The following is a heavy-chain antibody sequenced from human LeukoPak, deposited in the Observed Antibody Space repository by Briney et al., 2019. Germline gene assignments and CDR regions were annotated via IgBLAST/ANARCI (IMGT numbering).Heavy chain of an antibody. CDR1: GYSFTSYW. V-gene: IGHV5-51*01. Sequence: GEALKISCNGSGYSFTSYWIGWVRQMPGKGLECMGIIYPGDSDTRYSPSFQGQVTISADRSISTAYLQWSSLKASDTAMYYCARLRSYYDILTGYRSAFGAFDIWGQGTLVTVSS. CDR3: ARLRSYYDILTGYRSAFGAFDI. J-gene: IGHJ3*02. D-gene: IGHD3-9*01. CDR2: IYPGDSDT.